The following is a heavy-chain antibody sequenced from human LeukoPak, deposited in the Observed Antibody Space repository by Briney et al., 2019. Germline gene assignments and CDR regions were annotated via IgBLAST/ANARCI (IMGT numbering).Heavy chain of an antibody. D-gene: IGHD3-22*01. Sequence: GGSLGLSCAASGFTVSSNYMSWVRQAPGKGLEWVSVLYSGGSTYYADSVKGRFTISRDNSKNTLYLQMNSLRAEDTAVYYCARLLYYYDSSGYYYDTLPDYWGQGTLVTVSS. CDR1: GFTVSSNY. CDR3: ARLLYYYDSSGYYYDTLPDY. V-gene: IGHV3-53*01. CDR2: LYSGGST. J-gene: IGHJ4*02.